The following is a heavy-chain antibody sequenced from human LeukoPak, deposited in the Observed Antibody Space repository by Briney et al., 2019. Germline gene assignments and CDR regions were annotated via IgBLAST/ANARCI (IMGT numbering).Heavy chain of an antibody. CDR3: ARSEMATISPNDY. CDR2: INPSGGST. D-gene: IGHD5-24*01. Sequence: GASVKVSCKASRYTFTNYYIHWVRQAPGQGLEWMGIINPSGGSTSYAQKFQGRVTMARDMSTSTVYMDLSSLRSEDTAVYYCARSEMATISPNDYWGQGTLVTVSS. J-gene: IGHJ4*02. CDR1: RYTFTNYY. V-gene: IGHV1-46*01.